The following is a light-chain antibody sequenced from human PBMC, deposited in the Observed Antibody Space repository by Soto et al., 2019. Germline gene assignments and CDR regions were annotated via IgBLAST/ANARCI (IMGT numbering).Light chain of an antibody. CDR3: QQSYTTPLT. CDR2: AAS. V-gene: IGKV1-39*01. J-gene: IGKJ4*01. CDR1: QSISSY. Sequence: DIPMTQSPSSLSASVGDRVIITCRASQSISSYLNWYQQKPGTAPKLLIYAASSLQSGVPSRFSGSGSGADFTLTISSLQPEDFATYYCQQSYTTPLTFGGGTKVEIK.